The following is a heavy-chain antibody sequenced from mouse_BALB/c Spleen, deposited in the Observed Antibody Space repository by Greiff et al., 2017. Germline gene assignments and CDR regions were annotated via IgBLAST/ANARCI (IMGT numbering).Heavy chain of an antibody. V-gene: IGHV5-6-5*01. Sequence: EVQLQESGGGLVKPGGSLKLSCAASGFTFSSYAMSWVRQTPEKRLEWVASISSGGSTYYPDSVKGRFTISRDNARNILYLQMSSLRSEDTAMYYCARVPYGNYVFDYWGQGTTLTVSS. CDR1: GFTFSSYA. J-gene: IGHJ2*01. D-gene: IGHD2-10*02. CDR2: ISSGGST. CDR3: ARVPYGNYVFDY.